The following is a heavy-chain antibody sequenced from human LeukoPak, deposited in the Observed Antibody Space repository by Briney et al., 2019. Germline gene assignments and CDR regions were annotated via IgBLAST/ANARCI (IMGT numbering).Heavy chain of an antibody. D-gene: IGHD4-17*01. CDR2: IKHSGST. J-gene: IGHJ5*02. Sequence: SETLSLTCAVYGGSSSGYYWCRIRQPPGKGLEWIGEIKHSGSTNYNPSLKSRVTISVDTSKNQFSLKLSSVTAADTAVYYCARGGLMTTVTTSLGNWFDPWGQGTLVTVSS. CDR1: GGSSSGYY. CDR3: ARGGLMTTVTTSLGNWFDP. V-gene: IGHV4-34*01.